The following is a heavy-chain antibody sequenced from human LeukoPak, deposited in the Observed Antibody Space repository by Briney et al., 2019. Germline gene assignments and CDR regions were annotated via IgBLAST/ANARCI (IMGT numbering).Heavy chain of an antibody. CDR3: ARRSGEGTYFDY. CDR1: GGSFSGYY. V-gene: IGHV4-34*01. D-gene: IGHD3-3*01. J-gene: IGHJ4*02. Sequence: PSETLSLTCAVYGGSFSGYYWSWIRQPPGKGLEWIGEINHSGSTSYNPSLKSRVTISVDTSKNQFSLKLSSVTAADTAVYYCARRSGEGTYFDYWGQGTLVTVSS. CDR2: INHSGST.